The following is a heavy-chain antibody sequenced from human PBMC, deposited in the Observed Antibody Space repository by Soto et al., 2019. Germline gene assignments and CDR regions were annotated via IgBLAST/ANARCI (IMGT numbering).Heavy chain of an antibody. CDR2: IWYDGSNK. CDR1: GFTFSSYG. Sequence: QVQLVESGGGVVQPGRSLRLSCAASGFTFSSYGMHWVRQAPGKGLEWVAVIWYDGSNKYYADSVKGRFTISRDNSKNTLYLQMNSLRAEDTAVYYCARDSSGWYGAGYFDYWGQGTLVTVSS. J-gene: IGHJ4*02. V-gene: IGHV3-33*01. D-gene: IGHD6-19*01. CDR3: ARDSSGWYGAGYFDY.